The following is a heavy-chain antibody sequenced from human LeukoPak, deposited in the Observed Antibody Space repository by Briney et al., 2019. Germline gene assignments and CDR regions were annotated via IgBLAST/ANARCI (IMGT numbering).Heavy chain of an antibody. CDR1: GYTFTSYG. Sequence: ASVKVSCKASGYTFTSYGISWVRQAPGQGLEWMGWISAYNGNTNYAQKLQGRVTMTTDTSTSTAYMELRSLRSDDTAVYYCARGHLLGYCSGGSCYFDYWGQGTLVTVSS. J-gene: IGHJ4*02. D-gene: IGHD2-15*01. V-gene: IGHV1-18*01. CDR2: ISAYNGNT. CDR3: ARGHLLGYCSGGSCYFDY.